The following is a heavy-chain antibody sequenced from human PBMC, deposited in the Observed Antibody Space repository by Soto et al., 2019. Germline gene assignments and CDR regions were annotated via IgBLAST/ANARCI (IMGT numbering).Heavy chain of an antibody. CDR1: GFTFSSYG. CDR2: IWYDGSNK. Sequence: QVQLVESGGGVVQPGRSLRLSRAASGFTFSSYGMHWVRQAPGKGLEWVAVIWYDGSNKYYADSVKGRFTISRDNSKNSLHLXXNSLRAEDTAVYYCARDGDIVVVVAATGHYYGMDVWGQGTTVTVSS. D-gene: IGHD2-15*01. V-gene: IGHV3-33*01. CDR3: ARDGDIVVVVAATGHYYGMDV. J-gene: IGHJ6*02.